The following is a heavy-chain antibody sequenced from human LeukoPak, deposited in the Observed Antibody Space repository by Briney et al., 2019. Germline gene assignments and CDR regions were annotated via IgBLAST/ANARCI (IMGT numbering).Heavy chain of an antibody. J-gene: IGHJ4*02. CDR2: IYYSGST. D-gene: IGHD3-9*01. CDR3: ARSGDIFGSPSTDY. CDR1: GGSISSGDYY. Sequence: SETLSLTCTVPGGSISSGDYYWSWIRQPPGNGLEWIGYIYYSGSTYYNPSLKSRVTISVDTSKNQFSLKLSSVTAADTAVYYCARSGDIFGSPSTDYWGQGTLVTVSS. V-gene: IGHV4-30-4*08.